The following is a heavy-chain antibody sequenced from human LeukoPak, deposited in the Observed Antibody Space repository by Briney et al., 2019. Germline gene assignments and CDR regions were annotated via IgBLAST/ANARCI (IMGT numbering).Heavy chain of an antibody. V-gene: IGHV3-11*01. CDR1: GFTFSDYY. J-gene: IGHJ6*02. CDR2: TSSSGSTI. CDR3: ARDPPFYYYGMDV. Sequence: PGGSLRLSCAASGFTFSDYYMSWIRQAPGKGLEWGSYTSSSGSTIYYADSVKGRFTISRDNAKNSLYLQMNSLRAEDTAVYYCARDPPFYYYGMDVWGQGTTVTVSS.